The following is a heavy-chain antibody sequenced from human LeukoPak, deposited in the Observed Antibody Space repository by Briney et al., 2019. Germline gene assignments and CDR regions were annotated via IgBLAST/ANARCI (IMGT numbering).Heavy chain of an antibody. J-gene: IGHJ4*02. CDR3: ARDLRAGFDY. Sequence: GGSLRLSCAAAGFTFSSYSMNWVRQAPGKGLEWVSSISSSSSYIYYADSVKGRFTISRDNAKNSLYLQMNSLRAEDTAVYYCARDLRAGFDYWGQGTLVTVSS. V-gene: IGHV3-21*01. CDR1: GFTFSSYS. CDR2: ISSSSSYI.